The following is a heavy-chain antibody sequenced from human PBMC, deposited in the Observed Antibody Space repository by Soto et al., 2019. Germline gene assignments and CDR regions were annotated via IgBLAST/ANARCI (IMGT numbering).Heavy chain of an antibody. CDR1: GFTFDDYA. CDR2: ISWNSGSI. V-gene: IGHV3-9*01. J-gene: IGHJ4*02. D-gene: IGHD2-2*01. CDR3: AKDIGEGCSSTSCYSYASFDY. Sequence: GGSLRLSCAASGFTFDDYAMHWVRQAPGKGLEWVSGISWNSGSIAYADSVKGRFTISRDNAKNSLYLQMSSLRAEDTALYYCAKDIGEGCSSTSCYSYASFDYWGQGTLVTVSS.